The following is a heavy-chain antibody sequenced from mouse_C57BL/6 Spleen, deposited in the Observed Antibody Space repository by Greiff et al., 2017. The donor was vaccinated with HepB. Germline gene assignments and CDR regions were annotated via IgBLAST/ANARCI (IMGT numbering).Heavy chain of an antibody. D-gene: IGHD1-1*01. CDR3: ARGVTTVVAREGWFAY. CDR2: INPSNGGT. Sequence: QVQLQQPGTELVKPGASVKLSCKASGYTFTSYWMHWVKQRPGQGLEWIGNINPSNGGTNYNEKFKSKATLTVDKSSSTAYMQLSSLTSEDSAVYYCARGVTTVVAREGWFAYWGQGTLVTVSA. V-gene: IGHV1-53*01. J-gene: IGHJ3*01. CDR1: GYTFTSYW.